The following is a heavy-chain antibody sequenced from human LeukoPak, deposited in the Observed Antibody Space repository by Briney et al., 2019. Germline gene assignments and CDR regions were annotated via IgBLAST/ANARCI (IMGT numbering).Heavy chain of an antibody. J-gene: IGHJ4*02. CDR1: GGSFSGYY. D-gene: IGHD5-18*01. CDR2: INHSGST. Sequence: SETLSLTCAVYGGSFSGYYWSWIRQPPGKGLEWIGEINHSGSTNYNPSLKSRVTISVDTSKNQFSLKLSSVTAADTAVYYCARVGLWLTLYYFDYWGQGTLVTVSS. CDR3: ARVGLWLTLYYFDY. V-gene: IGHV4-34*01.